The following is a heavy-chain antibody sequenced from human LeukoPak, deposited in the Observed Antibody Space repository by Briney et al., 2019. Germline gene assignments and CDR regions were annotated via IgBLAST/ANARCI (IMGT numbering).Heavy chain of an antibody. V-gene: IGHV3-30*18. J-gene: IGHJ6*02. CDR2: ISYDGSNK. D-gene: IGHD2-2*01. Sequence: PGGSLRLSCAASGFTFSSYGMHWVRQAPGKGLEWVAVISYDGSNKYYADSVKGRFTISRDNSKNTLYLQMNSLRAEDTAVYYCAKDQACSSTSCWGYYYYYYGMDVRGQGTTVTVSS. CDR3: AKDQACSSTSCWGYYYYYYGMDV. CDR1: GFTFSSYG.